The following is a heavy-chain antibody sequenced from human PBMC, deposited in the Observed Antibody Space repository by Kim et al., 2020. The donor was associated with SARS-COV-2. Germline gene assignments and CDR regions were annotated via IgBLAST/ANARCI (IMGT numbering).Heavy chain of an antibody. CDR1: GFTFSSYG. CDR2: IWYDGSNK. D-gene: IGHD2-2*01. V-gene: IGHV3-33*01. Sequence: GGSLRLSCAASGFTFSSYGMHWVRQAPGKGLEWVAVIWYDGSNKYYADSVKGRFTISRDNSKNTLYLQMNSLRAEDTAVYYCARQYCSSTSCYPAFDYWGQGTLVTVSS. J-gene: IGHJ4*02. CDR3: ARQYCSSTSCYPAFDY.